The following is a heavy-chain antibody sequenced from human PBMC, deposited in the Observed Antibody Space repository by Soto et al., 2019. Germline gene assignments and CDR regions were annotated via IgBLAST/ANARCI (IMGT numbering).Heavy chain of an antibody. CDR1: GGSISSSSYY. V-gene: IGHV4-39*01. Sequence: ASETLSLTCTVSGGSISSSSYYWGWIRQPPGKGLEWIGSIYYSGSTYYNPSLKSRVTISVDTSKNQFSLKLSSVTAADTAVYYCARLLGCSSTSCYIHAYLGGNYYYYGMDVWGQGTTVTVSS. CDR3: ARLLGCSSTSCYIHAYLGGNYYYYGMDV. J-gene: IGHJ6*02. D-gene: IGHD2-2*02. CDR2: IYYSGST.